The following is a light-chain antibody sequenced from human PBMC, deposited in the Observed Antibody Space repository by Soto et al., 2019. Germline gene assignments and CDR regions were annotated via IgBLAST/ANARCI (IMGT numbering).Light chain of an antibody. J-gene: IGKJ5*01. CDR1: QSVSSY. Sequence: IVLTQSPRILSLFPGERATLSCRASQSVSSYLAWYQQKPGQAPRLLIYDVSTRATGIPARFSGSGSRTDFILTISSLEPEDFAVYYCQQRSNWPITFGQGTRLEIK. CDR2: DVS. V-gene: IGKV3-11*01. CDR3: QQRSNWPIT.